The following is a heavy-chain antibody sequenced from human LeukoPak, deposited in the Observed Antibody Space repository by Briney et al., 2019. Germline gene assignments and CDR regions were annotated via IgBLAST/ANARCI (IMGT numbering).Heavy chain of an antibody. CDR2: IFVGGST. Sequence: GGSLRLSCAASGFTVSSNYMSWVRQAPGKGLEWVSDIFVGGSTHYADSVKGRFTISRDNSKNTMYLQMNGLRAEDTAVYYCARDGAYCGGDCYSDYWGQGTLVTVSS. J-gene: IGHJ4*02. D-gene: IGHD2-21*02. CDR3: ARDGAYCGGDCYSDY. V-gene: IGHV3-53*01. CDR1: GFTVSSNY.